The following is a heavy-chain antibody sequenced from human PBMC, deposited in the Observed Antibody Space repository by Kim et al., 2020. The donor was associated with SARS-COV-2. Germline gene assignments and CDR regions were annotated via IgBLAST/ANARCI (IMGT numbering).Heavy chain of an antibody. D-gene: IGHD3-22*01. J-gene: IGHJ3*02. CDR1: GYTLTELS. CDR2: FDPEDGAT. V-gene: IGHV1-24*01. Sequence: ASVKVSCKVSGYTLTELSMHWVRQAPGKGLEWMGGFDPEDGATIYAQKFQGRVTMTEDASTDTAYMELSSLRSEDTAVYYCATHYDSSGYYGYAALDIWGQGTMVTVSS. CDR3: ATHYDSSGYYGYAALDI.